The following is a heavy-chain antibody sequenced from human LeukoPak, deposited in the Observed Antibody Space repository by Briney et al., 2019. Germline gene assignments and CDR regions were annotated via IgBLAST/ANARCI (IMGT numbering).Heavy chain of an antibody. Sequence: GESLKISCKGSRYSFTSNWIGWVRQMPGKGLEWMGIIYPGDSDTKYSPSFQGQVTISVDKSIITAYLHWSSLKASDTAMYFCVRASTGGWFDPWGQGTLVTVSS. V-gene: IGHV5-51*01. CDR3: VRASTGGWFDP. D-gene: IGHD4-17*01. CDR2: IYPGDSDT. J-gene: IGHJ5*02. CDR1: RYSFTSNW.